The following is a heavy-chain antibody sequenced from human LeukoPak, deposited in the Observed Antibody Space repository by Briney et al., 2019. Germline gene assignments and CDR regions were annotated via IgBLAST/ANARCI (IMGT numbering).Heavy chain of an antibody. D-gene: IGHD5-12*01. Sequence: SETLCLTCAVSGYSISSGYYWSWIRQPPGKGLEWNGSIYHSGSTYYNPSLKSRVTISVDTSKNQFSLKLSSVTAADTAVYYCARVGSGYDLFDYWGQGTLVTVSS. CDR1: GYSISSGYY. J-gene: IGHJ4*02. V-gene: IGHV4-38-2*01. CDR2: IYHSGST. CDR3: ARVGSGYDLFDY.